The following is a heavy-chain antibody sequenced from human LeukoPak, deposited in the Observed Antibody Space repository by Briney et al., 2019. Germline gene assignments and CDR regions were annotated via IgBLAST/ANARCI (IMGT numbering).Heavy chain of an antibody. CDR3: ARPGVGSGRYGAFDI. J-gene: IGHJ3*02. D-gene: IGHD5-18*01. Sequence: SETLSLTCTVSGGSISSYYWSWIRQPPGKGLEWIGYIYYSGSTNYNPSLKSRATMSVDTSKNQFSLKLRSVTAADTAVYYCARPGVGSGRYGAFDIWGQGTMVTVSS. V-gene: IGHV4-59*08. CDR1: GGSISSYY. CDR2: IYYSGST.